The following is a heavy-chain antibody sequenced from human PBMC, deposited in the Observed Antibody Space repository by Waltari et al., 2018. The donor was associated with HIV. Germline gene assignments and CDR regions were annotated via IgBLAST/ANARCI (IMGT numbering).Heavy chain of an antibody. Sequence: QLQLQESGTGLVKPSETLSLTCTVSGGSISSSSYYWGWIRQPPAKGLEWIGSIYYSGGTYYNPSLKSRVTISVDTSKNQFSLKLSSVTAADTAVYYCARDPRKRVVVITPVAFDIWGQGTMVTVSS. J-gene: IGHJ3*02. CDR1: GGSISSSSYY. CDR2: IYYSGGT. V-gene: IGHV4-39*07. CDR3: ARDPRKRVVVITPVAFDI. D-gene: IGHD3-22*01.